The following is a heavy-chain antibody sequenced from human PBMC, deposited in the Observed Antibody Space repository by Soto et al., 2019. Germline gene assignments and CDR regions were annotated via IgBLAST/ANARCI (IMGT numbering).Heavy chain of an antibody. CDR2: IYWDDDK. D-gene: IGHD3-22*01. V-gene: IGHV2-5*02. J-gene: IGHJ6*02. CDR1: GFSLRTTGVG. Sequence: SGPTLVNPTQTLTLTCTFSGFSLRTTGVGVSWIRQPPGKALEWLAVIYWDDDKRYSPSLKTRLTITRDTSKNQVVLAMTNMDPVDTATYYCAHSSYDTSGNAYYFYYGMDVWGQGTTVTVSS. CDR3: AHSSYDTSGNAYYFYYGMDV.